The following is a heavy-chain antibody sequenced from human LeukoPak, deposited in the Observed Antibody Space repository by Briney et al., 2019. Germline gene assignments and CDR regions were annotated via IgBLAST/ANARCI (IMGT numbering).Heavy chain of an antibody. Sequence: GGSLRLSCAASGVTFSSYAMSWVRQAPGKGLEWVSAISGSGGSTYYADSVKGRFTISRDNSKNTLYLQMNSLRAEDTAVYYCAKDRGDYDSSGYWPYWGQGTLVTVSS. CDR2: ISGSGGST. CDR1: GVTFSSYA. D-gene: IGHD3-22*01. CDR3: AKDRGDYDSSGYWPY. J-gene: IGHJ4*02. V-gene: IGHV3-23*01.